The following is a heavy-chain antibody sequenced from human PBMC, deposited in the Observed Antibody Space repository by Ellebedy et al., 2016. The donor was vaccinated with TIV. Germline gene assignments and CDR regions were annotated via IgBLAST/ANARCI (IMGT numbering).Heavy chain of an antibody. CDR1: GYNFTTYG. V-gene: IGHV1-18*04. CDR3: ASDSTATPYYDYAMDV. J-gene: IGHJ6*02. Sequence: AASVNVSCKASGYNFTTYGISWVRQPPGQGLEWMGWISAYNGNTDYEQKLQGRVTLTTDTSTSTAYLELRSLNSTDTAVYYCASDSTATPYYDYAMDVWGPGTTVTVSS. D-gene: IGHD2-21*02. CDR2: ISAYNGNT.